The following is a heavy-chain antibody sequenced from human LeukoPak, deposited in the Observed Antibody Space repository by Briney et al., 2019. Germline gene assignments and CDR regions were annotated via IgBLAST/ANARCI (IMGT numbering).Heavy chain of an antibody. V-gene: IGHV3-21*01. CDR3: ARAYQMLYPFFDY. J-gene: IGHJ4*02. CDR2: ISSSSTYI. Sequence: GGSLRLSCAASGFTFSSYSMNWVRQAPGKGLEWVSSISSSSTYIYYADSVKGRFTISRDNAKNSLYLQMNSLRVEDTAVYYCARAYQMLYPFFDYWGQGTLVTVSS. D-gene: IGHD2-2*02. CDR1: GFTFSSYS.